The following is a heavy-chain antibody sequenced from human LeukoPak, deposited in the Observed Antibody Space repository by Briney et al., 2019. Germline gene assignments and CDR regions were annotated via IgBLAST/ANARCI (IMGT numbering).Heavy chain of an antibody. D-gene: IGHD2-8*01. CDR2: VYTSGST. CDR3: AREGPGVCYFDY. CDR1: GGSISSGSYY. Sequence: PSETLSLTCTVSGGSISSGSYYWSWIRHPAGKGLEWIGRVYTSGSTNYNSSLKSRVTISVDTSKNQFSLKLSSVTAADTAVYYCAREGPGVCYFDYWGQGTLVTVSS. J-gene: IGHJ4*02. V-gene: IGHV4-61*02.